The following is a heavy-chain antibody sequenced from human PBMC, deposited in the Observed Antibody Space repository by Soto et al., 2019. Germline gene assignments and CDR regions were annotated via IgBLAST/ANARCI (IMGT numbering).Heavy chain of an antibody. CDR1: GFIFSNYA. J-gene: IGHJ4*01. Sequence: EVQLLESGGGVVQPGGSLRLSCAASGFIFSNYAMSWVRQAPGKGLEWVSGISGSGGSTYNADSVKGRFTISRDNSKNTMYMQMSSLRAEDTAVYYCAKKTTDSSGYSDYWGHGTLVTVSS. CDR3: AKKTTDSSGYSDY. V-gene: IGHV3-23*01. D-gene: IGHD4-17*01. CDR2: ISGSGGST.